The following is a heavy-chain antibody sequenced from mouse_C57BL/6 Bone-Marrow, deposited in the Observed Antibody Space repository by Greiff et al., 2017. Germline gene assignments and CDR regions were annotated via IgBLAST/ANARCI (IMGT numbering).Heavy chain of an antibody. Sequence: QVQLQQSGAELVRPGTSVKMSCKASGYTFTNYWIGWAKQRPGHGLEWIGDIYPGGGYTNYNEKFKGKATLTADKSSSTAYMQFSSLTSEDSAIYYCARRGYDYDGVRYAMDYWGQGTSVTVSS. CDR1: GYTFTNYW. D-gene: IGHD2-4*01. CDR2: IYPGGGYT. J-gene: IGHJ4*01. V-gene: IGHV1-63*01. CDR3: ARRGYDYDGVRYAMDY.